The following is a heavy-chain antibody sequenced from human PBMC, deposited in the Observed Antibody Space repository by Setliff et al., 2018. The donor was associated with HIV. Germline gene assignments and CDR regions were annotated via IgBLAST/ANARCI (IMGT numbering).Heavy chain of an antibody. D-gene: IGHD2-2*01. V-gene: IGHV4-61*09. J-gene: IGHJ4*02. Sequence: KTSETLSLTCSVSGGSISSGSYYWTWIRQPAGKGPEWIGHIYTNGYTNYNPSLKSRVTISVDTSKNQFSLRLTSVTAADTAVYYCAKLLPAADMAREIDSWGQGTLVTVSS. CDR2: IYTNGYT. CDR3: AKLLPAADMAREIDS. CDR1: GGSISSGSYY.